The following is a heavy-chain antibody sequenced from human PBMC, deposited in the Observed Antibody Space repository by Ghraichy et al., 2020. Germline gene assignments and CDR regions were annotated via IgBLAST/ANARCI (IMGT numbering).Heavy chain of an antibody. V-gene: IGHV4-39*01. CDR3: ARNNTGNVSGWFDT. D-gene: IGHD1/OR15-1a*01. CDR1: GGSISSYSDY. CDR2: IYNSVST. Sequence: SETLSLTCTVSGGSISSYSDYWGWLRQPPGKGPEWIGSIYNSVSTHYNPSLKSRVTISIDTSKDQFSLRLTSVTAADTAIYYCARNNTGNVSGWFDTWGQGSLVIVSS. J-gene: IGHJ5*02.